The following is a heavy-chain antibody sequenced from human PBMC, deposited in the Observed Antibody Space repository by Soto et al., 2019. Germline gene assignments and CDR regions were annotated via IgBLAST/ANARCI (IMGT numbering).Heavy chain of an antibody. J-gene: IGHJ5*02. V-gene: IGHV4-59*01. CDR3: ARDLGDFWSGYLYNWFDP. D-gene: IGHD3-3*01. Sequence: SETLSLTCTVSGGSISSYYWSWIRQPPGKGLEWIGYIYYSGSTNYNPSLKSRVTTSVDTSKNQFSLKLSSVTAADTAVYYCARDLGDFWSGYLYNWFDPWGQGTLVTVSS. CDR2: IYYSGST. CDR1: GGSISSYY.